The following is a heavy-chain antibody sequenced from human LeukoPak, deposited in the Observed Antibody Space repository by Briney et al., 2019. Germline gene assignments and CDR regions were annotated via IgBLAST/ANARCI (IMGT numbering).Heavy chain of an antibody. CDR2: ISYDGSNK. CDR3: AKRAAEGTLH. J-gene: IGHJ1*01. V-gene: IGHV3-30*18. D-gene: IGHD6-13*01. CDR1: GFTFSSYG. Sequence: GGSLRLSCAASGFTFSSYGMHWVRQAPGKGLEWVAVISYDGSNKYYADSVKGRFTISRDNSKNTLYLQMNSLRAEDTAVYYCAKRAAEGTLHWGQGTLVTVSS.